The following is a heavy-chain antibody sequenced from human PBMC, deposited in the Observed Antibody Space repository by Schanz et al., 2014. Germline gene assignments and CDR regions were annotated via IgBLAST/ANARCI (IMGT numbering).Heavy chain of an antibody. V-gene: IGHV3-7*01. D-gene: IGHD3-22*01. CDR2: IKLDGSEK. CDR1: GFTFSHYW. CDR3: AKDVRGYYKPFDY. Sequence: EVHLVESGGGLVQPGGSLRLSCAASGFTFSHYWLSWVRQTPGKRLEWVANIKLDGSEKYYVDSVKGRFTISRDNAKNSLYLQMNSLTAEDTAVYYCAKDVRGYYKPFDYWGQGTLVTVSS. J-gene: IGHJ4*02.